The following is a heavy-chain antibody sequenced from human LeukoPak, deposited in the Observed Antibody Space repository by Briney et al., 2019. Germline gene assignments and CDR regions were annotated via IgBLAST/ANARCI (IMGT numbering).Heavy chain of an antibody. CDR3: ARHRYASGSYYNAASYYFDY. J-gene: IGHJ4*02. V-gene: IGHV4-59*08. D-gene: IGHD3-10*01. Sequence: SETLSLTCTVSGGSISSYYWSWIRQPPGKGLEWIGYIYYSGSTNYNPSLKSRVTISVDTSKNQFSLKLSSVTAADTAVYYCARHRYASGSYYNAASYYFDYWGQGTLVTVSS. CDR2: IYYSGST. CDR1: GGSISSYY.